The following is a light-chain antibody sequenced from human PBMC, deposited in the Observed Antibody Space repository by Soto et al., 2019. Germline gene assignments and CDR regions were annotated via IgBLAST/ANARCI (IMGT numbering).Light chain of an antibody. V-gene: IGKV1-27*01. CDR2: AAS. J-gene: IGKJ4*01. CDR1: QHIVNF. CDR3: QKCKVAPFT. Sequence: IAMTQSPSSLSSLVGDRVTITRRASQHIVNFLAWYQQKPGKVPKLLIYAASTLQSGVPSRFSGSGSGTDFTLTISSLQPEDVATYYCQKCKVAPFTFGGGTKVDI.